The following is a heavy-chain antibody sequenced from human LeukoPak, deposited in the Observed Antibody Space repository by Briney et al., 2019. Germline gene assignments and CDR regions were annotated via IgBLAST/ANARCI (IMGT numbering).Heavy chain of an antibody. V-gene: IGHV6-1*01. Sequence: SQTLSLTCAISGYSVSSNTAAWNWIRQSPSRGLEWLGRTYYRSKWYNDYAVSVRGRITVNPDTSKNEFSLQLNSVTPEDTAVYYCVRDGQLGYDALDIWGQGTLVTVSS. CDR3: VRDGQLGYDALDI. J-gene: IGHJ3*02. CDR1: GYSVSSNTAA. CDR2: TYYRSKWYN. D-gene: IGHD1-1*01.